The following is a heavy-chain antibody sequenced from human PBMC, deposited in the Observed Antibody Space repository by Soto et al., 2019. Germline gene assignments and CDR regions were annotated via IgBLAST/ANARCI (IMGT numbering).Heavy chain of an antibody. CDR3: ARDSPLYGGTVDY. D-gene: IGHD1-1*01. Sequence: EVRLVESGGGLVKPGGSLRLSCAASGFTFSSYSMNWVRQAPGKGLEWVSSISSSSSYIYYADSVKGRFTISRDNAKNSLYLQMNSLRAEDTAVYYCARDSPLYGGTVDYWGQGTLVTVSS. V-gene: IGHV3-21*01. CDR1: GFTFSSYS. CDR2: ISSSSSYI. J-gene: IGHJ4*02.